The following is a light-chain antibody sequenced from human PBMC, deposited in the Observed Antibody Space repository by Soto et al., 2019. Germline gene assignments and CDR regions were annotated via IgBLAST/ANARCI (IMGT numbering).Light chain of an antibody. CDR1: QSVSSY. CDR2: DAS. CDR3: QQRSNWPYT. Sequence: EIVLTQSPATVSLSPGERATLSCRASQSVSSYLAWYKQKPGQAPRLLIYDASNRATGITARFSGSGSGTDFTLTISSLEPEEFAVYYCQQRSNWPYTFGQGTKLEIK. V-gene: IGKV3-11*01. J-gene: IGKJ2*01.